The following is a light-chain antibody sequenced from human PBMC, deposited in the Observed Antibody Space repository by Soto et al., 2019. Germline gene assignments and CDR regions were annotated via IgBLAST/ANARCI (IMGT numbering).Light chain of an antibody. CDR3: QQYNSWPKT. J-gene: IGKJ3*01. CDR2: SAS. Sequence: EIVMTQSPATLSVSPGEGATLSCRASQSVTNNLAWYQQKPGQSPRLLIYSASTRATGIPARFSGSGSGTEFALTISSLQSEDFAVYYCQQYNSWPKTFGPGTKVDIK. CDR1: QSVTNN. V-gene: IGKV3-15*01.